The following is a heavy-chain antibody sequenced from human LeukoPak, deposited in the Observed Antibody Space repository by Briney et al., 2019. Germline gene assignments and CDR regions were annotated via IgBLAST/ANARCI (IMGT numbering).Heavy chain of an antibody. Sequence: TLSLTCTVSGASIRSGNSYWSWIRQPAGKGLEWIGRIYTSGRTNLNPALKSRVTLSLDTSKNQFSLNLTSVAAADTAVYYCVRGHNSGWSDFDYWGLGTLVTVSS. CDR1: GASIRSGNSY. D-gene: IGHD6-19*01. CDR2: IYTSGRT. V-gene: IGHV4-61*02. CDR3: VRGHNSGWSDFDY. J-gene: IGHJ4*02.